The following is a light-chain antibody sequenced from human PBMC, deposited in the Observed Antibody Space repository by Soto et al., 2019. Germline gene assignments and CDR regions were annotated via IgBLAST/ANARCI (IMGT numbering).Light chain of an antibody. CDR2: GAS. CDR1: QSVSSY. CDR3: QQYNNWPRT. Sequence: EIALTQSPDTLSLSPGERATLSCRASQSVSSYLAWYQQKPGQAPRLLIYGASSRATGIPDRFSGSGSGTEFTLTISSLQSEDFAVYYCQQYNNWPRTFGQGTKVDI. V-gene: IGKV3D-15*01. J-gene: IGKJ1*01.